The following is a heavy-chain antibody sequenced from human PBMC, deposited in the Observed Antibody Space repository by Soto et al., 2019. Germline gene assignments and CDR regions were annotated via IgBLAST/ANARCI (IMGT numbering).Heavy chain of an antibody. V-gene: IGHV2-5*02. CDR1: GFSVSTGGVG. CDR3: AHKGGRGAGMDV. J-gene: IGHJ6*02. CDR2: IYWDDDK. D-gene: IGHD2-15*01. Sequence: SGPTLVNPTQTLTLTCTFSGFSVSTGGVGVAWIRQPPGKALEWLALIYWDDDKRYSPFLQSRATITKDTSKNQVVLTMTNMDPVDTATYYCAHKGGRGAGMDVWGQGTTVTVSS.